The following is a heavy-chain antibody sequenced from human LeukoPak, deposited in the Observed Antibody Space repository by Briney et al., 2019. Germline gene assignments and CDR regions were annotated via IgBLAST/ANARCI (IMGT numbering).Heavy chain of an antibody. CDR3: ARASYCSSTSCYAAAFDP. CDR2: IKQDGSEK. V-gene: IGHV3-7*05. J-gene: IGHJ5*02. CDR1: GFTLSSYW. D-gene: IGHD2-2*01. Sequence: GGSLRLSCAASGFTLSSYWMSWVRQAPGKGPEWVANIKQDGSEKYYVDSVKGRFTISRDNAKNSLYLQMNSLRAEDTALYYCARASYCSSTSCYAAAFDPWGQGTLVTVSS.